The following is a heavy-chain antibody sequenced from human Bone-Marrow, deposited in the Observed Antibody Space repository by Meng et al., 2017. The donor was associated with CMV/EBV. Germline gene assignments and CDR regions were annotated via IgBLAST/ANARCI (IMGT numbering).Heavy chain of an antibody. V-gene: IGHV1-18*01. CDR1: GYTFTSYG. D-gene: IGHD3-3*01. J-gene: IGHJ5*02. CDR2: ISAYNGNT. CDR3: ARAITDFWSGYYGRPNWFDP. Sequence: ASVKVSCKASGYTFTSYGISWVRQAPGQGLEWMGWISAYNGNTNYAQKLQGRVTMTTDTSTSTAYMELRSLRSDDTAVYYCARAITDFWSGYYGRPNWFDPWGQGTLVPVSS.